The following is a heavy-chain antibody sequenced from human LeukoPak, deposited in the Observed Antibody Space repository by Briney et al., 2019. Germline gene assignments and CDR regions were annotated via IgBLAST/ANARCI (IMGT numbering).Heavy chain of an antibody. J-gene: IGHJ3*01. CDR2: ISPDMRST. CDR3: ARAQLLPADAFDV. CDR1: GFTLSTYW. V-gene: IGHV3-74*01. D-gene: IGHD2-15*01. Sequence: GGSRRLSCVAAGFTLSTYWMHWVRQVPGKGRVWVARISPDMRSTFYAASVKGRFPISRDNAKTTLHLQMNSLRAEDTAVYYCARAQLLPADAFDVWGQGPMVTVSS.